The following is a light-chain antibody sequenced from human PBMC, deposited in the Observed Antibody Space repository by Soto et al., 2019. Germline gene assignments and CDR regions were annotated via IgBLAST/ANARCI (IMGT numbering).Light chain of an antibody. V-gene: IGKV3-20*01. CDR3: QQYGSSRT. J-gene: IGKJ1*01. CDR1: QSVRAY. CDR2: DAS. Sequence: IVLTQSPDTLSLSPGERATLSCRASQSVRAYLAWYQQKPGQAPRLLIYDASNRATGIPARFSGSGSGTDFTLTISRLEPEDFAVYYCQQYGSSRTFGQGTKVEIK.